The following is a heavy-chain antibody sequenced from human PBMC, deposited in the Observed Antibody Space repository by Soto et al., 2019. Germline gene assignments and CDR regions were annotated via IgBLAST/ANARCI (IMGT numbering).Heavy chain of an antibody. Sequence: QVQLQESGPGLVKPSQTLSLTCTVSGGSISSGGYYWSWIRQHPGKGLEWIGYIYYSGSTYYNPSLKSRVTQSVDTSKXXSXLXXSSVTAADTAVYYCARDNRSGITMVRGVIHYGMDVWGQGTTVTVSS. V-gene: IGHV4-31*03. D-gene: IGHD3-10*01. CDR1: GGSISSGGYY. J-gene: IGHJ6*02. CDR2: IYYSGST. CDR3: ARDNRSGITMVRGVIHYGMDV.